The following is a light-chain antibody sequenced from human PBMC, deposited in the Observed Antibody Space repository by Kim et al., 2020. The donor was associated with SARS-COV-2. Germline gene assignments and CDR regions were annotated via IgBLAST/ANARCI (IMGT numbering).Light chain of an antibody. CDR1: QYVADN. CDR2: RAT. V-gene: IGKV5-2*01. J-gene: IGKJ1*01. Sequence: STPGAKANTSCKASQYVADNMNWYQRKAGDAAIFIIQRATSLVPGISPRLIGSGYGADFTLTINNIDSEDAAYFFCLQQDNFPRTPGQGTKVDIK. CDR3: LQQDNFPRT.